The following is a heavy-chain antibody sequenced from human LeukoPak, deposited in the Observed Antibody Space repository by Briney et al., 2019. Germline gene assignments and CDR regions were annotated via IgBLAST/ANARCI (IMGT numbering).Heavy chain of an antibody. CDR2: INAYNGKT. J-gene: IGHJ4*02. Sequence: GASVKVSCKVSGYTFTRFAFSWVRQAPGHGLEWMGRINAYNGKTEYSEKLQGRLTMTTETSSSTLYLELRRLGSDDTAVYFCARDTPQHLKRFDDWGQGTLVTVSS. D-gene: IGHD1-1*01. CDR3: ARDTPQHLKRFDD. CDR1: GYTFTRFA. V-gene: IGHV1-18*01.